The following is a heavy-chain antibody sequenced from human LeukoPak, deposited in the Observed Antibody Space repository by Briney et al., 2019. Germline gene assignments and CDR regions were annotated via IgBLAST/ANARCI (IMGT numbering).Heavy chain of an antibody. CDR1: GGSISSYY. CDR3: ASQRRRYSSSPGLDY. V-gene: IGHV4-59*12. CDR2: LDYSGST. Sequence: SETLSLTCTVSGGSISSYYWSWIRQPPGKGLEWIGYLDYSGSTNYNPSLKSRVTISVDTSRNQFSLKLSSVTAADTAVYYCASQRRRYSSSPGLDYWGQGTLVTVSS. J-gene: IGHJ4*02. D-gene: IGHD6-6*01.